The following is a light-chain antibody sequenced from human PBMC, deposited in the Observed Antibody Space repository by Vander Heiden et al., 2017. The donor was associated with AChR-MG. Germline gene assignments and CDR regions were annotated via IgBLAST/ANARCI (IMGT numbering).Light chain of an antibody. CDR3: QSYDSSLSVYVV. CDR2: GNT. J-gene: IGLJ2*01. CDR1: SSNIGAGYD. Sequence: QSVLTQPPSVSGAPGQRVTISCTGSSSNIGAGYDVPWYQQRPGTAPKLLIYGNTNRPSGVPDRFSGSKSGTSASLAITGLQAEDEADYYCQSYDSSLSVYVVFGGGTKVSVL. V-gene: IGLV1-40*01.